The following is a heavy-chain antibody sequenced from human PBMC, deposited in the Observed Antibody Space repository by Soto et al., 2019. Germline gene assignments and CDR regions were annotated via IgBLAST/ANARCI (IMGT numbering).Heavy chain of an antibody. J-gene: IGHJ6*03. Sequence: PSETLSLTCAVYGGSFSGYFWSWIRQPPGKGLEWIGEINHSGSTNYNPSLKSRVTVSADTSKNQFSLKLTSVTAADTAVYYCARGYCIGGSCYQYGVPSYMDVWGKGTTVTVSS. D-gene: IGHD2-15*01. CDR3: ARGYCIGGSCYQYGVPSYMDV. V-gene: IGHV4-34*01. CDR2: INHSGST. CDR1: GGSFSGYF.